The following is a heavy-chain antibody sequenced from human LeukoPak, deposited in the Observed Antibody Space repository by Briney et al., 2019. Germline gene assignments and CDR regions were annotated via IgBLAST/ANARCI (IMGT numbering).Heavy chain of an antibody. CDR1: GYTFTSYY. V-gene: IGHV1-46*01. CDR3: ARDSSPYYYDSSGPIDY. Sequence: ASVKVSCKASGYTFTSYYMHWVRQAPGQGLEWMGIINPSGGSTSYAQKFQGRVTMTRDMSTSTVYMELSSLRSEDTAVYYCARDSSPYYYDSSGPIDYWGQGTLVTVSS. CDR2: INPSGGST. D-gene: IGHD3-22*01. J-gene: IGHJ4*02.